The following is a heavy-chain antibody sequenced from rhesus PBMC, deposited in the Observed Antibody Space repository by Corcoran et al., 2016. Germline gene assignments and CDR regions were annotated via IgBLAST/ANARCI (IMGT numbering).Heavy chain of an antibody. Sequence: QVQLQESGPGVVKPSETLSLTCAVSGGSISSGYDGSWISQPPGKGLEWIGYIYGSSGSTHYNPSLKNRVTISKAASKNQFSLKLSSVTAADTAVYYCARGHHYYSGSYSFDFWGQGLRVTVSS. D-gene: IGHD3-16*01. J-gene: IGHJ3*01. CDR2: IYGSSGST. V-gene: IGHV4-76*01. CDR3: ARGHHYYSGSYSFDF. CDR1: GGSISSGYD.